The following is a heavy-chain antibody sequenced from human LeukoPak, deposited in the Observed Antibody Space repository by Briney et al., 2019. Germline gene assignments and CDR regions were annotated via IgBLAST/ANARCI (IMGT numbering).Heavy chain of an antibody. CDR1: GCSMSSYY. CDR2: IYSSGDT. CDR3: ARHPDDYYYDRGAHFDY. Sequence: PSETLSLTCTASGCSMSSYYWSWIRQPPGKGLEWIGYIYSSGDTNYNPSLKSRVSISVDASKNQFSLKLSSVTAADTAVYYCARHPDDYYYDRGAHFDYWGQGTLVTVSS. V-gene: IGHV4-59*01. J-gene: IGHJ4*02. D-gene: IGHD3-22*01.